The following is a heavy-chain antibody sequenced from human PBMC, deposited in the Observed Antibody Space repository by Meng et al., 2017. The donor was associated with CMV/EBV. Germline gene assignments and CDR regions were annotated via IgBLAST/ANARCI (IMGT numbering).Heavy chain of an antibody. J-gene: IGHJ4*02. V-gene: IGHV4-39*06. CDR3: AREGNYYGSGSYYAY. D-gene: IGHD3-10*01. CDR1: GGSISSSSYY. Sequence: RRHLQESGPGLVKPPETLSLTCTVSGGSISSSSYYWGWIRQPPGKGLEWIGSIYYSGSTYYNPSLKSRVTISVDTSKNQFSLKLSSVTAADTAVYYCAREGNYYGSGSYYAYWGQGTLVTVSS. CDR2: IYYSGST.